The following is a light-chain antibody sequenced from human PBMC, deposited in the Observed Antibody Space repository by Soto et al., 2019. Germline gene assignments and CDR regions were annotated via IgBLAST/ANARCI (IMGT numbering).Light chain of an antibody. CDR1: QSVRTN. J-gene: IGKJ4*01. V-gene: IGKV3D-15*01. CDR3: QRYKNWPLT. Sequence: EVMMTQFPDTVSVTPGETVTLSCGASQSVRTNLAWYQQRPGQAPRLLIHYSSTRASDIPARFSGSRSRTNFTLTINSLQSEDVAIYYCQRYKNWPLTFGGGTNV. CDR2: YSS.